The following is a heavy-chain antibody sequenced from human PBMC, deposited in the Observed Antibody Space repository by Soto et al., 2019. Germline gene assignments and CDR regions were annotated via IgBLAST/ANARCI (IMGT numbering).Heavy chain of an antibody. V-gene: IGHV4-59*01. CDR1: GGSINSDY. CDR3: AKDIRGRTAAAVYNWFDP. Sequence: SDTLSLTCTVSGGSINSDYWSWIRQPPGKALEWIGYIYNSGSTNYSPSLNSRVTISVDASKNQFSLKLNSVTAADTAVYYCAKDIRGRTAAAVYNWFDPWGQGILVTVSS. D-gene: IGHD6-13*01. J-gene: IGHJ5*02. CDR2: IYNSGST.